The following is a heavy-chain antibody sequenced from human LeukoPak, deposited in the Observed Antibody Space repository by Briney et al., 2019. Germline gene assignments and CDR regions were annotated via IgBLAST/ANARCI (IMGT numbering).Heavy chain of an antibody. CDR1: GFTFDDYA. V-gene: IGHV3-9*03. CDR3: AKDRYSSRWYAFDI. Sequence: GGSLRLSCAASGFTFDDYAMHWVRQAPGKGLEWVSGIGWNGGSIGYADSVKGRFTISRDNAKNSLYLQMNSLRAEDMALYYCAKDRYSSRWYAFDIWGQGTMVTVSS. D-gene: IGHD6-13*01. J-gene: IGHJ3*02. CDR2: IGWNGGSI.